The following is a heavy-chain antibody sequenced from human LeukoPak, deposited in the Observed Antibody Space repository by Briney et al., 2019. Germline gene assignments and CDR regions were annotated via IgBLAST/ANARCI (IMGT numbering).Heavy chain of an antibody. CDR1: EYTFTGYY. Sequence: ASVKVSCKASEYTFTGYYIHWVRQAPGQGLEWMGWINPNSGGTNYAQKFQGRVTMTRDTSISTAYMELSRLRSDDTAVYYCARDIRNNGGWYYFDYWGQGTLVTVSS. D-gene: IGHD6-19*01. J-gene: IGHJ4*02. CDR3: ARDIRNNGGWYYFDY. CDR2: INPNSGGT. V-gene: IGHV1-2*02.